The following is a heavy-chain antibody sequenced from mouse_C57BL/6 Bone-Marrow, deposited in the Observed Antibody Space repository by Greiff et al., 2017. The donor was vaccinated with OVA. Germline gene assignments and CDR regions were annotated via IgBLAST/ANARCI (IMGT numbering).Heavy chain of an antibody. CDR2: ISYDGSN. D-gene: IGHD2-3*01. CDR3: ARGGDGYYGAMDY. Sequence: EVQVVESGPGLVKPSQSLSLTCSVTGYSITSGYYWNWIRQFPGNKLEWMGYISYDGSNNYNPSLKNRISITRDTSKNQFFLKLNSVTTEDTATYYCARGGDGYYGAMDYWGQGTSVTVSS. V-gene: IGHV3-6*01. J-gene: IGHJ4*01. CDR1: GYSITSGYY.